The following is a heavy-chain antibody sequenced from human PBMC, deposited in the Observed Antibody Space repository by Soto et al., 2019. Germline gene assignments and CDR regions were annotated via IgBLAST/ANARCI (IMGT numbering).Heavy chain of an antibody. Sequence: QITLKESGPTRVKPTQTLTLTCTFSGFSLSTSGVGVGWIRQPPGKALERLALIYWDDDKRYSPSLRSRLTITTDTPRPQGVLTFANMDPVDTATYYCAHRAGLQGNWDGGYFDFWGQGALVTVSS. V-gene: IGHV2-5*02. D-gene: IGHD1-1*01. CDR3: AHRAGLQGNWDGGYFDF. CDR2: IYWDDDK. J-gene: IGHJ4*02. CDR1: GFSLSTSGVG.